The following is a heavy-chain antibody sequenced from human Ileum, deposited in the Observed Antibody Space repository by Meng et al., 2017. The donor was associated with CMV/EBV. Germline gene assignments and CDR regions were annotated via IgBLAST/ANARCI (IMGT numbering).Heavy chain of an antibody. V-gene: IGHV3-30-3*01. D-gene: IGHD3-3*01. CDR3: AREKYYDCWSGYYNYYYYYGMDV. J-gene: IGHJ6*02. CDR2: ISYEASNK. Sequence: GGSLRLSCAASGFTFSTYSMHWVRQAPGKGREWVALISYEASNKNYADSVKGRFTISRDKSKNTLYLQMNSLRPEDTAVYYCAREKYYDCWSGYYNYYYYYGMDVWGQGTMVTVSS. CDR1: GFTFSTYS.